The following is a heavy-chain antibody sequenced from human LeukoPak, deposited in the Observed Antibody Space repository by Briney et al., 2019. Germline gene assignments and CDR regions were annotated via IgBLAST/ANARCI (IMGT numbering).Heavy chain of an antibody. Sequence: PSETLSLTCAVSGYSISSGYYWGWIRQPPGKGLEWIGSIYHSGSTYYNPSLKSRVTISVDTSKNQFSLKLSPVTAADTAVYYCARATYYYDSRYYFDYWGQGTLVTVSS. D-gene: IGHD3-22*01. V-gene: IGHV4-38-2*01. CDR1: GYSISSGYY. CDR3: ARATYYYDSRYYFDY. CDR2: IYHSGST. J-gene: IGHJ4*02.